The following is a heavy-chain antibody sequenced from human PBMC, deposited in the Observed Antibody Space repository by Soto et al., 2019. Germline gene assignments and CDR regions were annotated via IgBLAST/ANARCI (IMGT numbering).Heavy chain of an antibody. D-gene: IGHD6-13*01. V-gene: IGHV3-30-3*01. CDR2: ISYDGSNK. J-gene: IGHJ4*02. CDR1: GFTFSSYA. Sequence: VQLVESGGGVVQPGRSLRLSCAASGFTFSSYAMHWVRQAPGKGLEWVAVISYDGSNKYYADSVKGRFTISRDNSKNTLYLKITTLRAEDPAVYYCARPGSSSGAYDYGGRGPRVTVSS. CDR3: ARPGSSSGAYDY.